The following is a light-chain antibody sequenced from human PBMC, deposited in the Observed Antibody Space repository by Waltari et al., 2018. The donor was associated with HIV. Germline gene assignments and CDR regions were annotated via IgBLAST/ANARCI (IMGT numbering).Light chain of an antibody. CDR1: QNIKND. CDR3: QQSHKTPLT. Sequence: DIQMTQSPSSVSADVGDRVTITCRASQNIKNDLNWYQQKPGQSPRLLIYSASGLQSGVPSTFRASGSGTEFNFTIADLQTEDSALFYCQQSHKTPLTFGGGT. CDR2: SAS. V-gene: IGKV1-39*01. J-gene: IGKJ4*01.